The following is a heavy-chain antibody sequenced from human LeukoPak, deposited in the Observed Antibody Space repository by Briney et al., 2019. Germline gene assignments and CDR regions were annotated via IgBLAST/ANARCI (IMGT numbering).Heavy chain of an antibody. CDR3: AKGLGSSLINWFDP. D-gene: IGHD6-13*01. V-gene: IGHV3-30*18. Sequence: PGGSLRLSCAASGFTFSSYGMNWVRQAPGKGLEWVAVISYDGSNKYYADSVKGRFTISRDNSKNTLYLQMNSLRAEDTAVYYCAKGLGSSLINWFDPWCQGSLVAVPS. CDR1: GFTFSSYG. CDR2: ISYDGSNK. J-gene: IGHJ5*02.